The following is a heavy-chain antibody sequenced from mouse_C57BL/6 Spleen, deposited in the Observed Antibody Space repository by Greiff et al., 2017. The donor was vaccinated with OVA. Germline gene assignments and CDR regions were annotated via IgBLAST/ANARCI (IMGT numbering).Heavy chain of an antibody. CDR3: ARKDDYDVDWYFDV. V-gene: IGHV2-2*01. Sequence: QVQLKESGPGLVQPSQSLSITCTVSGFSLTSYGVHWVRQSPGKGLEWLGVIWSGGSTDYNAAFISRLSISKDNSKSQVFFKMNSLQADDTAIYYCARKDDYDVDWYFDVWGTGTTVTVSS. D-gene: IGHD2-4*01. J-gene: IGHJ1*03. CDR1: GFSLTSYG. CDR2: IWSGGST.